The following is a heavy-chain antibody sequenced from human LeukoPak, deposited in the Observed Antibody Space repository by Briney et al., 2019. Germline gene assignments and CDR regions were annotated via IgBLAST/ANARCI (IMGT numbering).Heavy chain of an antibody. J-gene: IGHJ4*02. CDR3: ARVQRGEMATFDY. CDR2: ISSTSTYI. V-gene: IGHV3-21*01. D-gene: IGHD5-24*01. Sequence: GSLHLSFAASGSFFSSNSLNWVRLAPGKGLEWVSSISSTSTYIHYADSLKGRFTISRDNARNSLYLQINSLRVEDTAVYYCARVQRGEMATFDYWGQGTLVTVSS. CDR1: GSFFSSNS.